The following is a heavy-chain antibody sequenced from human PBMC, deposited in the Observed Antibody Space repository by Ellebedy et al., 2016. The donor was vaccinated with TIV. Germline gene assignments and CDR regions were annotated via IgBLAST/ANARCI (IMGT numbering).Heavy chain of an antibody. CDR2: VFHNGRS. D-gene: IGHD6-13*01. J-gene: IGHJ4*02. Sequence: SETLSLTCSVSGGSITGYYWNRIRQSPGKGLEWIGFVFHNGRSNYNPSLESRLTLSVDTSKDQFSLRLSSVTAADTAVYYCAGVRDGSRPFDYWGQGALVTVSS. CDR1: GGSITGYY. CDR3: AGVRDGSRPFDY. V-gene: IGHV4-59*01.